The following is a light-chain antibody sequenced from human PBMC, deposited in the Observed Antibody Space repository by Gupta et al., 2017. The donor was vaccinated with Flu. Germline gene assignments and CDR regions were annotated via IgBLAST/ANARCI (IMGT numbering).Light chain of an antibody. Sequence: PATLLGSPAERATLSCRASQSVRSNLAWYHQKPGQAPRLLIYGASTRANGIPARFSGSGYGREFTLTISSRQSEDFAVYYCHQENTCPPTFGQGTKVEIK. J-gene: IGKJ1*01. CDR1: QSVRSN. CDR2: GAS. V-gene: IGKV3-15*01. CDR3: HQENTCPPT.